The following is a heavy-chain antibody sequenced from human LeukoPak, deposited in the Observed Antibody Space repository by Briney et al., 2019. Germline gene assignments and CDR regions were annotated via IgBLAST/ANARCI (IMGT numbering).Heavy chain of an antibody. V-gene: IGHV4-4*07. CDR3: ARGIQGRRYNWFDP. Sequence: SSETLSLTCTVSGGSISSYYWSWIRQPAGKGLEWIGRIYTSGSTNYNPSFKSRVTMSVDTSKNQFSLKLSSVTAADTAVYYCARGIQGRRYNWFDPWGQGTLVTVSS. D-gene: IGHD2-21*01. CDR2: IYTSGST. J-gene: IGHJ5*02. CDR1: GGSISSYY.